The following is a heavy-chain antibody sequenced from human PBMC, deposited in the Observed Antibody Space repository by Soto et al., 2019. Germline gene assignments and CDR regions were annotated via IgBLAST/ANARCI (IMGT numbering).Heavy chain of an antibody. CDR2: LGFDGGGR. Sequence: GGSLRLSCAASGFTFSSYGMHWVRQTPGKGLEWVAVLGFDGGGRYYADSVEGRFTISRDNSKNTLDLQMDSLRVEDTALYYCAREPVGPDYAMDVWGQGTTVTVSS. V-gene: IGHV3-33*01. CDR3: AREPVGPDYAMDV. J-gene: IGHJ6*02. D-gene: IGHD1-26*01. CDR1: GFTFSSYG.